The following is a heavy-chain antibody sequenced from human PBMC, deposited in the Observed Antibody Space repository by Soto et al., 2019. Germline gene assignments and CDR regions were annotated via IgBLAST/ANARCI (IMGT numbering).Heavy chain of an antibody. D-gene: IGHD2-2*01. CDR3: ARVKLGYCISTSCHNWFDP. CDR1: GGSISSGGYS. V-gene: IGHV4-30-2*01. Sequence: PSETLSLTCAVSGGSISSGGYSWSWIRQPPGKGLEWIGYIYHSGSTYYNPSLKSRVTISVDTSKNQFSLKLSSVTAADTAVYYCARVKLGYCISTSCHNWFDPWGQGTLVTVSS. CDR2: IYHSGST. J-gene: IGHJ5*02.